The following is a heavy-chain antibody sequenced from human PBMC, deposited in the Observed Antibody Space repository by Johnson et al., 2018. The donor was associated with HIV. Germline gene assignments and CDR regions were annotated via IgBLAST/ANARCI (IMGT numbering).Heavy chain of an antibody. J-gene: IGHJ3*02. CDR2: INWSGGSA. CDR3: VRDLPWSSSSFDAFDI. Sequence: VQLVESGGGVVRPGGSLRLSCAASGFTFDDYGMSWVRQAPGKGLEWVSGINWSGGSAGYALSVKGRFTISRDNAKNSLYLQMNSLRAEDTALYYCVRDLPWSSSSFDAFDIWGQGTMVTVSS. CDR1: GFTFDDYG. V-gene: IGHV3-20*04. D-gene: IGHD6-6*01.